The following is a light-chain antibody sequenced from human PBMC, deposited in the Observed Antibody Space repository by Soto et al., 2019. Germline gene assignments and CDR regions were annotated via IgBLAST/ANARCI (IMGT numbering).Light chain of an antibody. CDR1: QNIGTW. Sequence: DIQMTQSPSTLSASVGDRVTITCRASQNIGTWLAWYQQKPGKAPKFLIYDASNLESGVPSRFSGSGSGTEFTLTISSLQPDDFATYYCQQYNTFSSITFGQGTRLEIK. CDR3: QQYNTFSSIT. J-gene: IGKJ5*01. V-gene: IGKV1-5*01. CDR2: DAS.